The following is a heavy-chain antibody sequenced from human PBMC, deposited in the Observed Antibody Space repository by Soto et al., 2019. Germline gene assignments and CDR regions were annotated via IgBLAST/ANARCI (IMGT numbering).Heavy chain of an antibody. D-gene: IGHD3-10*01. CDR2: GSVSGGST. CDR3: ANSVTWFGELFSWFDP. J-gene: IGHJ5*02. Sequence: GGSLRLSCAASGFTFSSDAMSWVRQAPGKGLEWVWAGSVSGGSTYYADSVKGRCTISRDNSKNTLYLQMNSLIAEDTGVYDCANSVTWFGELFSWFDPWGKGTLVTVSS. CDR1: GFTFSSDA. V-gene: IGHV3-23*01.